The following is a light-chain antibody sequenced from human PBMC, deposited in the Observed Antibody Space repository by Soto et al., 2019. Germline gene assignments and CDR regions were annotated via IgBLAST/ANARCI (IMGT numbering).Light chain of an antibody. CDR2: AAF. V-gene: IGKV1-39*01. CDR3: QQTYDSPT. Sequence: DIQMTQSPSSLSASVGDRVTITCRASQTINTYLNWYQQKPGKAPKLLINAAFSLQSGVPSRFRWSGFGTDFPLPLRRLPSEDSAIYFCQQTYDSPTFGQGTRLEIK. J-gene: IGKJ5*01. CDR1: QTINTY.